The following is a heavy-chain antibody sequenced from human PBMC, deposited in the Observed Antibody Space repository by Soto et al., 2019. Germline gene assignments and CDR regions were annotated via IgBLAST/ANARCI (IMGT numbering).Heavy chain of an antibody. CDR1: GFSLTTGKMG. CDR3: ARMNVDSYQFYYAMDV. CDR2: IFSDNER. J-gene: IGHJ6*02. Sequence: QVTLKESGPALVKPTETLTLTCTVSGFSLTTGKMGVSWIRQPPGKALEWLAHIFSDNERSYSTSLQGRLTISKDTYGSQVVLSMTNVDPVDTATYYCARMNVDSYQFYYAMDVWGQGTTVTVSS. V-gene: IGHV2-26*01. D-gene: IGHD4-17*01.